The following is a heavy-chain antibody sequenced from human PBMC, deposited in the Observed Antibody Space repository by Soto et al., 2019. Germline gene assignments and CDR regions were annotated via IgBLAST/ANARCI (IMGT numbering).Heavy chain of an antibody. D-gene: IGHD3-10*01. CDR2: IYNSGNT. J-gene: IGHJ4*02. CDR1: GGSISTYY. Sequence: QVQLQESGPGLVEPSETLSLTCTVSGGSISTYYWGWIRQPPGKGLEWIGYIYNSGNTNYNSSLKSRGTISKDTSKNQFSLKLTSVTAADTAVYYCVKMGRGAVEHWGQGTLVTVSS. V-gene: IGHV4-59*01. CDR3: VKMGRGAVEH.